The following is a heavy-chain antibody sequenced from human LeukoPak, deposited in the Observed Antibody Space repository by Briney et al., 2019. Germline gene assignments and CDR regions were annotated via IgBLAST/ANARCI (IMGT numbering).Heavy chain of an antibody. CDR3: ARDRAARGYGMDV. V-gene: IGHV4-61*08. CDR1: GGSISSGGYY. J-gene: IGHJ6*02. Sequence: SETLSLTCTVSGGSISSGGYYWSWIRQPPGKGLEWIGYISYSGSTNYNPSLKSRVTTSVDTSKNQFSLKLSSVTAADTAVYYCARDRAARGYGMDVWGQGTTVTVSS. CDR2: ISYSGST. D-gene: IGHD3-10*01.